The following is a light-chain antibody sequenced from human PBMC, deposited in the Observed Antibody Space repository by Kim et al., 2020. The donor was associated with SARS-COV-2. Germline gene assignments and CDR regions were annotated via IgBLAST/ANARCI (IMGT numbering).Light chain of an antibody. CDR3: QQYGFT. J-gene: IGKJ3*01. V-gene: IGKV3-20*01. CDR1: QRVRSSY. Sequence: LSSSPAESAALSGRSCQRVRSSYLAWYQQKPRQAPRLLIYGAATRATGIPDRFSGSGSGTDFTLTISRLEPEDFAVYYCQQYGFTFGPGTKVDIK. CDR2: GAA.